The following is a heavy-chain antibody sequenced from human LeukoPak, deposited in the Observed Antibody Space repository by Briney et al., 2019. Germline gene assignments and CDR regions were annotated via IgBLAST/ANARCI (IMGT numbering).Heavy chain of an antibody. D-gene: IGHD6-13*01. J-gene: IGHJ4*02. Sequence: PGGSLRLSCAASGFTFSSYAMHWVRQAPGKGLEWVAVISYDGSNKYYAGSVKGRFTISRDNSKNTLYLQMNSLRVEDTAVYHCARSGYSSSWYVYFDYWGQGTLVTVSS. CDR1: GFTFSSYA. CDR3: ARSGYSSSWYVYFDY. CDR2: ISYDGSNK. V-gene: IGHV3-30*04.